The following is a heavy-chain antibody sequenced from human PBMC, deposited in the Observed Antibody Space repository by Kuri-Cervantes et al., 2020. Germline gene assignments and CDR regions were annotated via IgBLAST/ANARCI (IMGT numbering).Heavy chain of an antibody. CDR3: ARGKLTAAGVSYFDH. J-gene: IGHJ4*02. D-gene: IGHD6-13*01. CDR1: GYTFPSYG. CDR2: IDPNSGGT. V-gene: IGHV1-2*02. Sequence: ASVKVSCKASGYTFPSYGISWVRQAPGQGLEWMGWIDPNSGGTDYAQKFRGRVTMTRDTFISTAYMELSSLRSDDTAVYYCARGKLTAAGVSYFDHWGQGTLVTVSS.